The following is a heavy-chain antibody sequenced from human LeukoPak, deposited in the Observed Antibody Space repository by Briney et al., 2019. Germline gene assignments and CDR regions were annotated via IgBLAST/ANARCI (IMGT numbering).Heavy chain of an antibody. CDR1: GFTFSDYY. Sequence: SGGSLRLSCAASGFTFSDYYMSWIRQAPGKGLEWVSYISSSGSTIYYADSVKGRFTISRDNAKNSLYLQMNSLRAEDTAAYYCAREGSYGYGAVDVWGKGTTVTVSS. CDR3: AREGSYGYGAVDV. CDR2: ISSSGSTI. J-gene: IGHJ6*04. V-gene: IGHV3-11*04. D-gene: IGHD5-18*01.